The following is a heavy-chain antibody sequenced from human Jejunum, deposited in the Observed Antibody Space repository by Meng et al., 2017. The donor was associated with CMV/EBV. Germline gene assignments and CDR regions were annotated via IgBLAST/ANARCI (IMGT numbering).Heavy chain of an antibody. J-gene: IGHJ5*02. CDR3: ARDSYHYGSSTYNWSDP. V-gene: IGHV4-59*01. Sequence: SIRPYLWGWIRQSPGMSLEWIACIHPSGTTNHNPSLRGRVIMSVDTSNSQFSLKLTSVTAADTAVYYCARDSYHYGSSTYNWSDPWGQGILVTVSS. CDR1: SIRPYL. CDR2: IHPSGTT. D-gene: IGHD3-10*01.